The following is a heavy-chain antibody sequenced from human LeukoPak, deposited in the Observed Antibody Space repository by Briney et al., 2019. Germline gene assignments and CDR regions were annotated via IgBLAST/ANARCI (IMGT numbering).Heavy chain of an antibody. V-gene: IGHV3-21*01. D-gene: IGHD3-16*01. Sequence: GGSLRLSCAASGFTFSSYSMNWVRQAPGKGLEWVSSISSNSSYIYYADSVKGRFTISRDNAKNSLYLQMNSLRAEDTAVYYCARAGGNYYYYYGMDVWGQGTTVTVSS. CDR3: ARAGGNYYYYYGMDV. J-gene: IGHJ6*02. CDR2: ISSNSSYI. CDR1: GFTFSSYS.